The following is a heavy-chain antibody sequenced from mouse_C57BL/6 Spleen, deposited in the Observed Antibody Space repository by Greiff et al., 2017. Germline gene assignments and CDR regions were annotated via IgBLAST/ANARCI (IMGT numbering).Heavy chain of an antibody. D-gene: IGHD2-4*01. J-gene: IGHJ2*01. CDR3: ARWGPGDYTFDY. V-gene: IGHV1-82*01. Sequence: QVQLQQSGPELVKPGASVKISCKASGYAFSSSWMNWVKQRPGKGLEWIGRIYPGDGDTNYNGKFKGKATLTADKSSSTAYMQLSSLTSEDSAVXFCARWGPGDYTFDYWGQGTTLTVSS. CDR2: IYPGDGDT. CDR1: GYAFSSSW.